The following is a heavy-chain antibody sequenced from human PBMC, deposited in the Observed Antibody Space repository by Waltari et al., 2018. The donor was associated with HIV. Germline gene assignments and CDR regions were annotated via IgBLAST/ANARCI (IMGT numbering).Heavy chain of an antibody. V-gene: IGHV4-31*01. CDR3: ARGRKGYLGIEDFDS. Sequence: QVQLQESGPGLLRPSQTLSLTCAVSGVSINIGGYYWSWVRQHPETGLQWIGHIYNNGNTYYIPPLQSLVTISLDTSQHQFSLTLSSVTAADNAVYYCARGRKGYLGIEDFDSWGQGTLVTVSS. J-gene: IGHJ4*02. CDR2: IYNNGNT. D-gene: IGHD2-15*01. CDR1: GVSINIGGYY.